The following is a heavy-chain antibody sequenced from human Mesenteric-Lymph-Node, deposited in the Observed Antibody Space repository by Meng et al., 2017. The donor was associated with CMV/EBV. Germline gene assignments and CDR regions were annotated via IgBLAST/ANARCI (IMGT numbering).Heavy chain of an antibody. V-gene: IGHV3-48*04. CDR3: AREPVGAALYYYYYGMDV. CDR2: ISSSSTI. J-gene: IGHJ6*02. CDR1: GFTFSSYS. D-gene: IGHD6-6*01. Sequence: GESLKISCAASGFTFSSYSMNWVRQAPGKGLEWVSYISSSSTIYYPDSAKGRFTISRDNAKNSLYLQMNSLRAEDTAVYYCAREPVGAALYYYYYGMDVWGQGTTVTVSS.